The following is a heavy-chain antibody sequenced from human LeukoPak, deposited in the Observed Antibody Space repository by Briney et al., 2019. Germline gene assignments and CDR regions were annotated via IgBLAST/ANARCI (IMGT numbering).Heavy chain of an antibody. CDR2: IYTSGST. D-gene: IGHD6-13*01. Sequence: PSETLSLTCTVSGGSISSGSYYWSWIRQPAGKGLEWIGRIYTSGSTNYNPSLKSRVTIPVDKSKNQFSLKLSSVTAADTAVYYCAREISPRIAAATYYFDYWGQGTLVTVSS. CDR1: GGSISSGSYY. J-gene: IGHJ4*02. CDR3: AREISPRIAAATYYFDY. V-gene: IGHV4-61*02.